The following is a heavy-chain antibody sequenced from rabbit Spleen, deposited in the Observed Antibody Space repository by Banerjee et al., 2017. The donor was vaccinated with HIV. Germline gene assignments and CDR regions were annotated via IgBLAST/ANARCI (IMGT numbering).Heavy chain of an antibody. D-gene: IGHD2-1*01. Sequence: QEQLVESGGGLVKPGASLTLTCKASSFSFSGHSVMCWVRQAPGKGLEWIARLHGGNLNINYATWAKGRFTVTKTSSTTVTMEMTSLTAADTATYFCAGGDGASWGLWGQGTLVTVS. J-gene: IGHJ3*01. CDR1: SFSFSGHSV. CDR3: AGGDGASWGL. V-gene: IGHV1S45*01. CDR2: LHGGNLNI.